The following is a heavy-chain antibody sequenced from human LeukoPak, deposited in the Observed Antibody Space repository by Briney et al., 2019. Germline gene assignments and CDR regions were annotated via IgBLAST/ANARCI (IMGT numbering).Heavy chain of an antibody. CDR3: ARDPDYGDYAPYDAFDI. CDR1: GYTFTSYY. CDR2: INPSGGST. J-gene: IGHJ3*02. D-gene: IGHD4-17*01. Sequence: ASVKVSCKXSGYTFTSYYMHWVRQAPGQGLEWMGIINPSGGSTSYSQKFQGRVTMTRDTSTSTVYMELSSLRSEDTAVYYCARDPDYGDYAPYDAFDIWGQGTMVTVSS. V-gene: IGHV1-46*01.